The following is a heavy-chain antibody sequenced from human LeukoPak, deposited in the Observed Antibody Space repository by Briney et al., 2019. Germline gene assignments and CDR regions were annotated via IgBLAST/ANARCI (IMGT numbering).Heavy chain of an antibody. V-gene: IGHV3-30*02. Sequence: SGGSLRLSCAASGFTFRSYGMHWVRQAPGKGLEWVTFIGYDGSNKYYTDSVKGRFTISRDNSKNPLYLQMNSPRTEDTAVYYCAKDSYYYYIDVWGKGTTVTVSS. J-gene: IGHJ6*03. CDR1: GFTFRSYG. CDR3: AKDSYYYYIDV. CDR2: IGYDGSNK.